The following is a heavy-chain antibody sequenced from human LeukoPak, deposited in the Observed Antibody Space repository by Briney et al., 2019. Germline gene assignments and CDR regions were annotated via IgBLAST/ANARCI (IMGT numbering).Heavy chain of an antibody. D-gene: IGHD3-9*01. J-gene: IGHJ6*02. CDR2: ISAYSGNT. Sequence: ASVKVSCKASGYTFTSCGISWVRQAPGQGLEWMGWISAYSGNTYYAQKLQGRVTMTTDTSTSTAYMELRSLRSDDTAVYFCAREYYDILSGSVPEYYYYGMDVWGQGTTVTVSS. CDR1: GYTFTSCG. V-gene: IGHV1-18*01. CDR3: AREYYDILSGSVPEYYYYGMDV.